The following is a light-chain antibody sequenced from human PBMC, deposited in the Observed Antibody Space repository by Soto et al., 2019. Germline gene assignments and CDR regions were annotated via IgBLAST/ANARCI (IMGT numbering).Light chain of an antibody. Sequence: DIQMTQSPSSLSASVGDRVTITCRASQDIRHALGWYQQKPGKVPKRLIYSASSLQNGVPSRFSGSGSEPVFTLPISSLQPDDFATSCCLQHADYPFTFVQGTRLEI. CDR2: SAS. CDR3: LQHADYPFT. CDR1: QDIRHA. J-gene: IGKJ2*01. V-gene: IGKV1-17*01.